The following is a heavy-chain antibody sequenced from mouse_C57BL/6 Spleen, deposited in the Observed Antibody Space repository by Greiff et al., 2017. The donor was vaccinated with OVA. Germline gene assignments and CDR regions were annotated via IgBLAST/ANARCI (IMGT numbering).Heavy chain of an antibody. CDR1: GYTFTDYY. CDR2: INPNNGGT. Sequence: VQLQQSGPELVKPGASVKISCKAYGYTFTDYYMNWVKQSHGKSLEWIGDINPNNGGTSYNQKFKGKATLTVDKSSSTAYMELRSLTSEDSAVYYCAREGGDGYFYYYAMDYWGQGTSVTVSS. J-gene: IGHJ4*01. CDR3: AREGGDGYFYYYAMDY. D-gene: IGHD2-3*01. V-gene: IGHV1-26*01.